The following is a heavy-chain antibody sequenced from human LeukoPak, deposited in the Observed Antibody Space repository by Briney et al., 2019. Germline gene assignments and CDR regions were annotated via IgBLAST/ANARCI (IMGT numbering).Heavy chain of an antibody. V-gene: IGHV5-51*01. CDR1: GYTFTNYW. D-gene: IGHD3-10*01. CDR2: IYPGDSDT. CDR3: TRGRFGELPY. J-gene: IGHJ4*02. Sequence: GESLKISCKGSGYTFTNYWIAWVRQMPGKGLEWMGIIYPGDSDTRYSPSFQGQVTISVDKSISTAYLQWSSLKASDTAMYYCTRGRFGELPYWGQGTLVTVSS.